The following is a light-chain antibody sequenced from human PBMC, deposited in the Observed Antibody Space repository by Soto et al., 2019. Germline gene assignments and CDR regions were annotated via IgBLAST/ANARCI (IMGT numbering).Light chain of an antibody. J-gene: IGKJ1*01. CDR1: QSLLHSNGYNY. CDR2: LGS. CDR3: MQALQTPRT. Sequence: DIVMTQSPLSLPVTPGEPASISCRSSQSLLHSNGYNYLDWYLQKPGQSPQLLIYLGSNLASGVPARFSGSGSGTDCTLKISRVEAEDVGVYYCMQALQTPRTFGQGTKVEI. V-gene: IGKV2-28*01.